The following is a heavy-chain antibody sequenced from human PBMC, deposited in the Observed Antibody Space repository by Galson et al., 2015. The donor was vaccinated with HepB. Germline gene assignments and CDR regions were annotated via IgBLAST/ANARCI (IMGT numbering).Heavy chain of an antibody. CDR1: GFTFGDYA. CDR2: IRSKAYGGTT. J-gene: IGHJ6*02. Sequence: SLRLSCAASGFTFGDYAMSWVRQAPGKGLEWVGFIRSKAYGGTTEYAASVKGRFTISRDDSKSIAYLQMNSLKTEDTAVYYCTRDIVVPAAMIFGDSRLYYGMDVWGQGTTVTVSS. D-gene: IGHD2-2*01. V-gene: IGHV3-49*04. CDR3: TRDIVVPAAMIFGDSRLYYGMDV.